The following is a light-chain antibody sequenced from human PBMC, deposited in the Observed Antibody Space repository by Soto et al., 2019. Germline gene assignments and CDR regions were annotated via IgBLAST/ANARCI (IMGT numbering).Light chain of an antibody. CDR2: AAY. CDR3: QQYNSWTSIT. V-gene: IGKV3-15*01. J-gene: IGKJ5*01. CDR1: QTINRN. Sequence: EILLTQSPATLSVSPGERATLSCRSSQTINRNLGWYQQKPGQAPRLLIFAAYTRAPGIPARFSGSGSGTEFTLTINGLQSEDFAVYYCQQYNSWTSITFGQGTRL.